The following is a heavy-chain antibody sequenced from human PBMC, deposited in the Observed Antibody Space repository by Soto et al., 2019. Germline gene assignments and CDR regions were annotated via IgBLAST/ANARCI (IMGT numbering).Heavy chain of an antibody. Sequence: QVQLVESGGGVVQPGRSLRLSCAASGFTFSSYAMHWVRQAPGKGLEWVAVISYDGSNKYYADSVKGRFTISRDNSKNTLDLQMNSLRAEDTAVYYCARTGIVVVVAAHRGPDAFDIWGQGTMVTVSS. V-gene: IGHV3-30-3*01. CDR2: ISYDGSNK. J-gene: IGHJ3*02. CDR1: GFTFSSYA. D-gene: IGHD2-15*01. CDR3: ARTGIVVVVAAHRGPDAFDI.